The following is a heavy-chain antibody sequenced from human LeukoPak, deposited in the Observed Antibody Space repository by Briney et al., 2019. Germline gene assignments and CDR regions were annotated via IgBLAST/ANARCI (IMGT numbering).Heavy chain of an antibody. V-gene: IGHV5-51*01. CDR1: GYSFTSYW. J-gene: IGHJ6*02. Sequence: GESLKISCKGSGYSFTSYWIGWVRQMPGKGLEWMGIIYPGDSDTRYSPAFQGQGTISADKSISTAYLQWSSLKASDTAMYYCARAIAVASYYYYGMDVWGQGTTVTVS. D-gene: IGHD6-19*01. CDR3: ARAIAVASYYYYGMDV. CDR2: IYPGDSDT.